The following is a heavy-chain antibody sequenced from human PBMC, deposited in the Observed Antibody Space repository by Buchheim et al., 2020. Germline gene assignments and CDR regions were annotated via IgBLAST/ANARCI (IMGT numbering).Heavy chain of an antibody. CDR2: INHSGST. Sequence: QVQLQQWGAGLLKPSETLSLTCAVYGGSFSGYYWSWIRQPPGKGLEWIGEINHSGSTNYNPSLKSRVTISVDTSKNQFSMKLSSVTAADTAVYYCARGIVAARRLDGFDPWGQGTL. CDR1: GGSFSGYY. J-gene: IGHJ5*02. D-gene: IGHD6-6*01. CDR3: ARGIVAARRLDGFDP. V-gene: IGHV4-34*01.